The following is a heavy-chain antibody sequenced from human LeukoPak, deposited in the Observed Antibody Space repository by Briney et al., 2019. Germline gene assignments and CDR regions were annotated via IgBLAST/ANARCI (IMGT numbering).Heavy chain of an antibody. D-gene: IGHD5-12*01. CDR3: ARGRGWLRFRYYYDGMDV. Sequence: SVKVSCKASAYTFTSYYMHCVRQAPRQGREWMGIIHPSGGSTSYALKVQGRVTMTRDTSTSTVYMELSSLRSEDTAVYYCARGRGWLRFRYYYDGMDVWGQGTTVTVSS. CDR2: IHPSGGST. CDR1: AYTFTSYY. V-gene: IGHV1-46*01. J-gene: IGHJ6*02.